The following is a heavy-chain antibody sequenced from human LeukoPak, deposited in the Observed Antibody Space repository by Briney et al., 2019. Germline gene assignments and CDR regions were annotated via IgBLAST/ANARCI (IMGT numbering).Heavy chain of an antibody. D-gene: IGHD6-19*01. J-gene: IGHJ4*02. Sequence: SETLSLTCTVSGGSISSGDYYWSWIRQPPGKGLEWIGYIYYSGSTYYNPSLKSRVTMSIDTSKNHFSLKLTSVTAADTATYYCARETSLAGFASGLGFNYWGQGILVTVSS. CDR3: ARETSLAGFASGLGFNY. V-gene: IGHV4-30-4*02. CDR1: GGSISSGDYY. CDR2: IYYSGST.